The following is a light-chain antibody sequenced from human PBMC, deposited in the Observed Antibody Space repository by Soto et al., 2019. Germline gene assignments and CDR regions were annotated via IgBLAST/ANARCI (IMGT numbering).Light chain of an antibody. J-gene: IGKJ5*01. V-gene: IGKV3-11*01. CDR1: QGVSSY. CDR2: DAS. Sequence: EIVLTQSPATLSLSPGERATLSCRASQGVSSYLLWYQQKPGQAPRLLIYDASNRATGIPARFSGSGSETDFTLTISSLEPEDFAVYYCQHRMNWPLTFGQGTRLEIK. CDR3: QHRMNWPLT.